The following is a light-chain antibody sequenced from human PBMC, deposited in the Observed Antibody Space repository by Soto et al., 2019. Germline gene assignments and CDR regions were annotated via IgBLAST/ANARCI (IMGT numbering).Light chain of an antibody. J-gene: IGLJ3*02. CDR1: SSDVGAYNY. CDR2: EVT. Sequence: QSAPTQPPSASGSPGQSVTISCTGTSSDVGAYNYVSWYQQYPGKAPKLMIYEVTKRPSGVPDRLSGSKSGKTASLTVSGLQPEDEADYYCTSYAGSNIWVFGGGTKVTVL. CDR3: TSYAGSNIWV. V-gene: IGLV2-8*01.